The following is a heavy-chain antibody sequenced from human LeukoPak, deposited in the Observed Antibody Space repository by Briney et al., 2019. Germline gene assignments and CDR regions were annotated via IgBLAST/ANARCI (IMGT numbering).Heavy chain of an antibody. CDR3: ARGYCTNGVCSSDYFDY. Sequence: SETLSLTCTVSGGSISRGGYYWNWVRQHPGKGLEWIGYIYNIGSTYYNPSLKSRSTISLDTSKNQISLKLSSVIAADTAVYYCARGYCTNGVCSSDYFDYWGQGTLVTVSS. J-gene: IGHJ4*02. D-gene: IGHD2-8*01. CDR1: GGSISRGGYY. V-gene: IGHV4-31*03. CDR2: IYNIGST.